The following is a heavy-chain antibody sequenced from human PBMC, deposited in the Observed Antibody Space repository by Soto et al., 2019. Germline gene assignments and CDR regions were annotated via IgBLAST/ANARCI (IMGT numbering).Heavy chain of an antibody. Sequence: QVQLVESGGGVVQPGRSLRLSCAASGFTFSSYAMHWVRQAPGKGLEWVAVISYDGSNKYYADSVKGRFTISRDNSKNTLYLQMNSLRAEDTAVYYCARGDDYGDRKADWGQGNLVTVSS. J-gene: IGHJ4*02. CDR3: ARGDDYGDRKAD. CDR2: ISYDGSNK. V-gene: IGHV3-30-3*01. D-gene: IGHD4-17*01. CDR1: GFTFSSYA.